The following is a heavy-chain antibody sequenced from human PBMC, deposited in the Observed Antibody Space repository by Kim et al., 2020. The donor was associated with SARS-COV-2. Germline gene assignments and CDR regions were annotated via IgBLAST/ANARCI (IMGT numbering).Heavy chain of an antibody. Sequence: SETLSLTCAVYGGSFSGYYWSWIRQPPGKGLEWIGEINHSGSTNYNPSLKSRVTISVDTSKNQFSLKLSSVTAADTAVYYCGVSGFGKTYYFDYWGQGTLVTVSS. J-gene: IGHJ4*02. V-gene: IGHV4-34*01. D-gene: IGHD6-19*01. CDR3: GVSGFGKTYYFDY. CDR2: INHSGST. CDR1: GGSFSGYY.